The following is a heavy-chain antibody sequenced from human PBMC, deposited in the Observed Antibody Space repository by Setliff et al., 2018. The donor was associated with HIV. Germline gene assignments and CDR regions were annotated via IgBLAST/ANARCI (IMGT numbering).Heavy chain of an antibody. CDR1: GGSIRSH. J-gene: IGHJ3*02. Sequence: SSETLSLTCSVSGGSIRSHWSWIRQPPGKGLEWVGYIHYSGSTKYNTSLKRRVTMSVDTSKNQFSLKLNSVTAADTAVYYCAREGDYDFWSGYFWVVQDAFDIWGQGTMVTVSS. D-gene: IGHD3-3*01. CDR3: AREGDYDFWSGYFWVVQDAFDI. V-gene: IGHV4-59*11. CDR2: IHYSGST.